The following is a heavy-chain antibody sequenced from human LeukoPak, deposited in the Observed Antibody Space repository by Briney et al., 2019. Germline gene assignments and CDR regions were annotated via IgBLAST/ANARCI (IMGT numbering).Heavy chain of an antibody. Sequence: PSETLSLTCAVYGGSFSGYYWSWIRQHPGKGLEWIGYIYYSGSTYYNPSLKSRVTISVDTSKNQFSLKLSSVTAADTAVYYCARDIVGSYGMDVWGQGTTVTVSS. CDR2: IYYSGST. CDR1: GGSFSGYY. CDR3: ARDIVGSYGMDV. V-gene: IGHV4-31*11. J-gene: IGHJ6*02. D-gene: IGHD3-16*02.